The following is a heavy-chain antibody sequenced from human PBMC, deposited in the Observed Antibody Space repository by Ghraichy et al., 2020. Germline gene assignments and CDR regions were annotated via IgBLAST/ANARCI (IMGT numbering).Heavy chain of an antibody. CDR1: GFTFSSYA. J-gene: IGHJ4*02. CDR3: AKAGFLEWWVFDY. V-gene: IGHV3-23*01. D-gene: IGHD3-3*01. Sequence: GESLNISCAASGFTFSSYAMSWVRQAPGKGLEWVSAISGSGGSTYYADSVKGRFTISRDNSKNTLYLQMNSLRAEDTAVYYCAKAGFLEWWVFDYWGQGTLVTVSS. CDR2: ISGSGGST.